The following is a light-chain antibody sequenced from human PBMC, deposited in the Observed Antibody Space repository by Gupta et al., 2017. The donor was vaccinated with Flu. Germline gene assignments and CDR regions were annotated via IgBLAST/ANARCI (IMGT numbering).Light chain of an antibody. CDR3: QEWDNTTVV. Sequence: YELVQPPSVSVSPGQTASITCSGYKLGNTYVCWYQQKPGQSPVLVIYRDIERPSGIRERFSGSNSGNTATLTISGAHAGDEADYYCQEWDNTTVVFGGGTQLTV. V-gene: IGLV3-1*01. CDR1: KLGNTY. J-gene: IGLJ2*01. CDR2: RDI.